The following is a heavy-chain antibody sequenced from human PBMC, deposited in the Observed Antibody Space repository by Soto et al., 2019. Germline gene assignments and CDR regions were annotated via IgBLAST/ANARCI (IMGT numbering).Heavy chain of an antibody. CDR2: IYHSGNT. V-gene: IGHV4-4*02. CDR3: ARLSASSKLRGVVIN. D-gene: IGHD3-10*01. CDR1: GGSISSDNW. J-gene: IGHJ4*02. Sequence: QVHLQESGPDLVRPSETLSLTCSFFGGSISSDNWWSLVRQTPGKGLEWIGEIYHSGNTNYNPSLKSRVTISVDKSKNQFSLNVTSVTAADTALYYCARLSASSKLRGVVINWGQGTLGTVSS.